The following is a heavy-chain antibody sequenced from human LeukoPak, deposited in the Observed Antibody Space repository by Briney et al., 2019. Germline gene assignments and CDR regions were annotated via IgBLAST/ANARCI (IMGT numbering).Heavy chain of an antibody. V-gene: IGHV1-18*01. CDR1: GYTFTNYD. CDR2: ISAYNGNT. Sequence: ASVKVSCEASGYTFTNYDISWVRQAPGQGLEWMGWISAYNGNTNYAQKLQGRVTMTTDTSTSTVYMELRSLRSDDTAVYYCARDVGEGFCSGGSCSDYWGQGTLVTVSS. J-gene: IGHJ4*02. CDR3: ARDVGEGFCSGGSCSDY. D-gene: IGHD2-15*01.